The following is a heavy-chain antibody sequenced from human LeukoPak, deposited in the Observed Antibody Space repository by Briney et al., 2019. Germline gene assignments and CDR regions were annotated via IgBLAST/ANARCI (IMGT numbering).Heavy chain of an antibody. Sequence: GGSLRLSCAASGFTFRTYAMTWVGQAPGKGLEGGSAVRGSGTDTDYADSVKGRFTISRDNSKNTLYLQMNSLRAEDTAIYYCAKTSRRDSAYDSPFDYWGQGTLVTVSS. CDR2: VRGSGTDT. D-gene: IGHD5-12*01. V-gene: IGHV3-23*01. CDR3: AKTSRRDSAYDSPFDY. CDR1: GFTFRTYA. J-gene: IGHJ4*02.